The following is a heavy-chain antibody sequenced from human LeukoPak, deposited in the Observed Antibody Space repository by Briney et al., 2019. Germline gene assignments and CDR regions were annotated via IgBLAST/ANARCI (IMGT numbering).Heavy chain of an antibody. Sequence: GRSLRLSCAASGFTFSSYVMSWVRQAPGKGLEWVSAISGSGGSTYYADSVKGRFTISRDNSKNTLYMQMNSLRAEDTAVYYCAKSHDSGGSDYWGQGTLVTVSS. J-gene: IGHJ4*02. D-gene: IGHD3-22*01. CDR3: AKSHDSGGSDY. CDR2: ISGSGGST. V-gene: IGHV3-23*01. CDR1: GFTFSSYV.